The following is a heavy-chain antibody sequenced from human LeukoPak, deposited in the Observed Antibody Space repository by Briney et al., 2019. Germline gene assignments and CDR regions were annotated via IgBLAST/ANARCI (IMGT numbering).Heavy chain of an antibody. Sequence: PSGTLSLTCAVSGGSISSSNWWSWVRQPPGKGLEWIGEIYHSGSTNYNPSLKSRVTISVDKSKNQFSLKLSSVTAADTAVYYCARIFGAVAGGFDYWGQGTLVTVSS. CDR3: ARIFGAVAGGFDY. V-gene: IGHV4-4*02. J-gene: IGHJ4*02. CDR2: IYHSGST. CDR1: GGSISSSNW. D-gene: IGHD6-19*01.